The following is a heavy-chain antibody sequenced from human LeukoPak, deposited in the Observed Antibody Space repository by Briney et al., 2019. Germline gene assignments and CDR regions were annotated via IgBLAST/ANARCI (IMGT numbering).Heavy chain of an antibody. J-gene: IGHJ4*02. V-gene: IGHV4-39*01. Sequence: PSETLSLTCTVSGGSISSSSYYWGCIRLPPGKGLECIGSIYYSGSTYYNPSLKSRVTISVDTSKNQFSLKLSSVTAADTAVYYCASELLRFLEWPLYYFDYWGQGTLVTVSS. D-gene: IGHD3-3*01. CDR2: IYYSGST. CDR1: GGSISSSSYY. CDR3: ASELLRFLEWPLYYFDY.